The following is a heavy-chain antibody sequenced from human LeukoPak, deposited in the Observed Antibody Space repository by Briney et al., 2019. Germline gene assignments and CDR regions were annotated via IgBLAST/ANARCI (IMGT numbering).Heavy chain of an antibody. CDR1: GYTLTELS. Sequence: ASVKVSCKVSGYTLTELSMHWVRQAPGKGLEWMGGFDPEDGETIYAQKFQGRVTMTEDTSTDTAYMELSSLRSEDTAVYYYATVGIYYGSGSYRHWGQGTLVTVSS. CDR3: ATVGIYYGSGSYRH. D-gene: IGHD3-10*01. V-gene: IGHV1-24*01. CDR2: FDPEDGET. J-gene: IGHJ4*02.